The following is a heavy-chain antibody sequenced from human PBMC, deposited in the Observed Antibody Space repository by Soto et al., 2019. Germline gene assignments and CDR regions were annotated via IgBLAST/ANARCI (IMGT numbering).Heavy chain of an antibody. D-gene: IGHD1-20*01. Sequence: SETLSLTCAVSGASISGSYYYWAWLRQSPGKGPEWIGSVFYTGFTSYNPSLESRVSVSVDTSKSQFSLKLSAVTAADTAVYYCTTSQKGYNWNYFDHWGQGALVTVS. J-gene: IGHJ4*02. CDR1: GASISGSYYY. V-gene: IGHV4-39*01. CDR3: TTSQKGYNWNYFDH. CDR2: VFYTGFT.